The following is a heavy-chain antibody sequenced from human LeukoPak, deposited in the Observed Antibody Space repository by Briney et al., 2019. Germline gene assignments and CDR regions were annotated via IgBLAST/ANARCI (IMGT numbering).Heavy chain of an antibody. CDR2: INHSGST. CDR1: GGSFSGYY. J-gene: IGHJ5*02. D-gene: IGHD3-22*01. V-gene: IGHV4-34*01. CDR3: ARGLPYYYDSSGYYYEPPSFWFDP. Sequence: SETLSLTCAVYGGSFSGYYWSWIRQPPGKGLEWIGEINHSGSTNYNPSLKSRVTISVDTSKNQFSLKLSSVTAADTAVYYCARGLPYYYDSSGYYYEPPSFWFDPWAREPWSPSPQ.